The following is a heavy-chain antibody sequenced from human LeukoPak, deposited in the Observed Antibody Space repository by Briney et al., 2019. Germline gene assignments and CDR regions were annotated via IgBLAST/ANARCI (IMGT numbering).Heavy chain of an antibody. CDR1: GGSISSSSYY. J-gene: IGHJ6*03. Sequence: PSETLSLTCTVSGGSISSSSYYWGWIRQPPGKGLEWIGSIYYSGSTYYNPSLKSRVTISVDTSKNQFSLKLSSVTAADTAVYYCARDGCGCSCFHYYYYYMDVWGKGTTVTISS. V-gene: IGHV4-39*07. D-gene: IGHD2-15*01. CDR3: ARDGCGCSCFHYYYYYMDV. CDR2: IYYSGST.